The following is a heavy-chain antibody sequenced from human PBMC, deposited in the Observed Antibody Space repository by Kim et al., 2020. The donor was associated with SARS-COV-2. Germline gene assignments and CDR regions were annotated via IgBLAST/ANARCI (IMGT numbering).Heavy chain of an antibody. J-gene: IGHJ4*02. D-gene: IGHD6-6*01. Sequence: PSLKSRVTISVDTSKNQFSLKLSSVTAADTAVYYCARDSRGSSTYPSLDYWGQGTLVTVSS. CDR3: ARDSRGSSTYPSLDY. V-gene: IGHV4-31*02.